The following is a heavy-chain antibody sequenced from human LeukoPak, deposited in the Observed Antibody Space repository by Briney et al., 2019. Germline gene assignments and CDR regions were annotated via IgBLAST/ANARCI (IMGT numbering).Heavy chain of an antibody. Sequence: GRSLRLSCAASGFTFSSYAMHWVRQAPGKGLEWVAVISYEGSNKYYADSVKGRFTISRDNSKNTLYLQMNSLRAEDTAVYYCARDYYGSSGYSLVGVGSFDYWGQGTLVTVSS. CDR3: ARDYYGSSGYSLVGVGSFDY. CDR1: GFTFSSYA. CDR2: ISYEGSNK. D-gene: IGHD3-22*01. V-gene: IGHV3-30-3*01. J-gene: IGHJ4*02.